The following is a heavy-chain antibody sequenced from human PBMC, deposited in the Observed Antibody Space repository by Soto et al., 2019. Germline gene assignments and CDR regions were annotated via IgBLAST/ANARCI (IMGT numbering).Heavy chain of an antibody. V-gene: IGHV3-48*01. CDR2: ISSSSSTI. CDR1: GFTFSSYS. CDR3: ARDWTVVVAATSFDY. D-gene: IGHD2-15*01. J-gene: IGHJ4*02. Sequence: PGGSLRLSCAASGFTFSSYSMNWVRQAPGKGLEWVSYISSSSSTIYYADSVKGRFTISRDNAKNSLYLQMNSLRAEDTAVYYCARDWTVVVAATSFDYWGQGTLVTVSS.